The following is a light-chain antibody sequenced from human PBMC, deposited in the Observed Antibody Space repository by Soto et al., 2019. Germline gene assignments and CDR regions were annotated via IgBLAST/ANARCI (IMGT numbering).Light chain of an antibody. CDR1: SSNIGSNT. V-gene: IGLV1-44*01. Sequence: QSALTQPPSASGTPGQRVTISCSGSSSNIGSNTVNWYQQLPGTAPKLLIYSNNQRPSGVPDRFSGSKSGTSASLAISGLQSEDEADYYCQSYDNSLSGSWVFGGGTKLTVL. J-gene: IGLJ3*02. CDR2: SNN. CDR3: QSYDNSLSGSWV.